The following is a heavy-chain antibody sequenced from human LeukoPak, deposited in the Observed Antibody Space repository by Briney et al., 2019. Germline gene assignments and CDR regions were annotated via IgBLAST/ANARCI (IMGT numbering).Heavy chain of an antibody. V-gene: IGHV3-7*01. CDR3: ARLAYGDYPDY. Sequence: GGSLRLSCAASGFTFSSYAMHWVRQAPGKGLEWVANIKQDGSEKYYVDSVKGRFTISRDNAKNSLYLQMNSLRAEDTAVYYCARLAYGDYPDYWGQGTLVTVSS. CDR1: GFTFSSYA. D-gene: IGHD4-17*01. CDR2: IKQDGSEK. J-gene: IGHJ4*02.